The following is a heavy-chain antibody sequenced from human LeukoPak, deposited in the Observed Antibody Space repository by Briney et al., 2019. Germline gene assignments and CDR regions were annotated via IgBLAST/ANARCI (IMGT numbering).Heavy chain of an antibody. CDR3: ARGRSGSNKTYYYYYMDV. CDR2: ISSIGST. Sequence: SETLSLTCSVSDDSFSTHYWTWIRQPPGKGLEWIGYISSIGSTNYNPSLKSRVTISVDTSKNQFSLKLSSVTAADTAVYYCARGRSGSNKTYYYYYMDVWGKGTTVTVSS. V-gene: IGHV4-59*11. CDR1: DDSFSTHY. D-gene: IGHD1-26*01. J-gene: IGHJ6*03.